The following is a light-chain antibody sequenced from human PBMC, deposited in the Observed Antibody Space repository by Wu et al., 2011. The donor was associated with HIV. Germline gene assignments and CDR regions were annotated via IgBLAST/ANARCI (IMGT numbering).Light chain of an antibody. V-gene: IGKV3-11*01. CDR2: ASS. CDR3: QQYNSYPYS. J-gene: IGKJ2*03. CDR1: QSVNNN. Sequence: SFSPGERATLSCRASQSVNNNLAWYQQKPGQPPRLLIYASSNRATGIPGRFSGSGSGTEFTLTVSSLEPDDFATYYCQQYNSYPYSFGQGTELEIK.